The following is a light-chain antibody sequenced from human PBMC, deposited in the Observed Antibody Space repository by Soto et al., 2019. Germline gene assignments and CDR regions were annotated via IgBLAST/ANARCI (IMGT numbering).Light chain of an antibody. V-gene: IGKV1-5*03. CDR2: KAS. CDR1: QTISSW. J-gene: IGKJ1*01. CDR3: QQYRT. Sequence: DIQMTQSPPTLSASVGDRVIITCRASQTISSWLAWYQQKPGKAPKLLIYKASSLESGVPSRFSGSGSGTEFTLTISSLQPDDFATYYCQQYRTFGQGTKVDIK.